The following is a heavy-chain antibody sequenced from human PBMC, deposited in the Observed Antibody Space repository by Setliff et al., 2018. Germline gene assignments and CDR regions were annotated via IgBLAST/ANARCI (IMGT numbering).Heavy chain of an antibody. D-gene: IGHD2-15*01. J-gene: IGHJ6*02. CDR2: INHSGST. Sequence: PSETLSLTCTVSGGSISSGSYYWSWIRQPPGKGLEWIGEINHSGSTNYNPSLKSRVTISVDTSKNQFSLKLSSVTAADTAVYYCARKKTVYWYYGMDVWGQGTTVTVSS. V-gene: IGHV4-39*07. CDR3: ARKKTVYWYYGMDV. CDR1: GGSISSGSYY.